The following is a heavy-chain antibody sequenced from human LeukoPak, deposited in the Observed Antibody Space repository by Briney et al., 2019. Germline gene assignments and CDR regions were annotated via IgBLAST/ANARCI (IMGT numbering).Heavy chain of an antibody. J-gene: IGHJ4*02. Sequence: PGGSLRLSCTASGFVFGEHGMTWVRQVPGKGLEWVSGINWSGKSTSYGDPVRGRFTISRDNAKNSLSLQMDSLRAEDTALYYCARAPITSPFYFDYWGQGTLVTVSS. CDR2: INWSGKST. V-gene: IGHV3-20*04. CDR1: GFVFGEHG. D-gene: IGHD2-2*01. CDR3: ARAPITSPFYFDY.